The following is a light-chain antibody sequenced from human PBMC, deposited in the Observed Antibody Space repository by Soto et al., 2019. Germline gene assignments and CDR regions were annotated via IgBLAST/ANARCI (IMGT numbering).Light chain of an antibody. V-gene: IGKV3D-20*02. CDR1: QSVSSSY. Sequence: EIVLTQSPGTLSLSPGERATLSCRASQSVSSSYLAWYQQKPGQAPRLLIYGASTRATGVPARFSGSGFGTEFTLSISSLEPEDFAVYYCQHRSIWPVSFGQGTRLEIK. CDR3: QHRSIWPVS. J-gene: IGKJ5*01. CDR2: GAS.